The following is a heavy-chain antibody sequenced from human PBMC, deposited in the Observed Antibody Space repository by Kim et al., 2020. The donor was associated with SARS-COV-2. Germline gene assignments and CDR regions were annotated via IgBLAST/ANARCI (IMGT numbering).Heavy chain of an antibody. D-gene: IGHD3-9*01. CDR2: INHSGST. V-gene: IGHV4-34*01. CDR1: GGSFSGYY. J-gene: IGHJ4*02. CDR3: ARGPRSWLTGLYFGY. Sequence: SETLSLTCAVYGGSFSGYYWSWIRQPPGKGLEWIGEINHSGSTNYNPSLKSRVTISVDTSKNQFSLKLSSVTAADTAVYYCARGPRSWLTGLYFGYWGQGTLVTVSS.